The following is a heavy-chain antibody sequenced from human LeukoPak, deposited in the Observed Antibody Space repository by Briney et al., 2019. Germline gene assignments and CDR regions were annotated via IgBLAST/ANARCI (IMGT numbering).Heavy chain of an antibody. CDR3: AREGGYGSYFDY. CDR2: IYYSGST. Sequence: SSETLSLTCTVSGGSISSYYWSWIRQPPGKGLEWIGYIYYSGSTNYNPSLKSRVTISVDTSKNQFSLKLSSVTAADTAVYYCAREGGYGSYFDYWGQGTLVTVSS. J-gene: IGHJ4*02. CDR1: GGSISSYY. V-gene: IGHV4-59*01. D-gene: IGHD4-17*01.